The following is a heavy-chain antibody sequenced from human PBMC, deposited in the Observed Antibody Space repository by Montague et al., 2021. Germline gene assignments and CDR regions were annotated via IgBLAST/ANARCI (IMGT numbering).Heavy chain of an antibody. CDR1: GGSISSINW. Sequence: SETLSLTCAVSGGSISSINWCSWVRQPPGKGLEWIGEILHTGSTNYNPSLKSRVTISVDKSKNQFSLKLSSVTAADTAVYYCAIDNGYCNLTSCSPLTYWGKGTMVTVST. J-gene: IGHJ4*02. D-gene: IGHD2-2*03. CDR3: AIDNGYCNLTSCSPLTY. V-gene: IGHV4-4*02. CDR2: ILHTGST.